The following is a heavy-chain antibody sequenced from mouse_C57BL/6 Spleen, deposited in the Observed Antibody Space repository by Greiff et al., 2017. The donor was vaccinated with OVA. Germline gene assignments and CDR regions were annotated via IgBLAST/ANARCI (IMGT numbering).Heavy chain of an antibody. CDR3: ARGNSRDAMDY. V-gene: IGHV1-63*01. CDR2: IYPGGGYT. CDR1: GYNFTNYW. Sequence: VKLMESGAELVRPGTSVKMSCKASGYNFTNYWIGWAKQRPGHGLEWIGDIYPGGGYTNYNEKFKGKATLTADKSSSTAYMQFSSLTSEDSAIYYCARGNSRDAMDYWGQGTSVTVSS. J-gene: IGHJ4*01.